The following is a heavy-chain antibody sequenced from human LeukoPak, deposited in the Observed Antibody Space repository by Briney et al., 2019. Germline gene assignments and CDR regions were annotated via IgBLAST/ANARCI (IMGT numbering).Heavy chain of an antibody. Sequence: SQTLSLTCAVYGGSFRGYYWSWIRQPPAKGLEWMVEINHSGSTNCNPSLRSRVTIAVDSSKNQISLKQSSVTAAGAAVYDYARMRYYYESSGYYGENYYYYYYMDDWGEGSRVSVSS. CDR1: GGSFRGYY. CDR3: ARMRYYYESSGYYGENYYYYYYMDD. D-gene: IGHD3-22*01. V-gene: IGHV4-34*01. CDR2: INHSGST. J-gene: IGHJ6*03.